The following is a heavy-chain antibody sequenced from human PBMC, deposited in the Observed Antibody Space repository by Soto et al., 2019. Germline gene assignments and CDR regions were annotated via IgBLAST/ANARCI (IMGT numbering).Heavy chain of an antibody. CDR2: IRSKAYGGTT. V-gene: IGHV3-49*03. Sequence: GGSLRLSCTASGFTFGDYAMSWFSQTPRKGLEWVGFIRSKAYGGTTEYAASVKGRFTISRDDSKSIAYLQMNTLKTEDTAVYYRTRWPGDGSNWYSYYYYYGMDVWGQGTTVTVSS. CDR1: GFTFGDYA. CDR3: TRWPGDGSNWYSYYYYYGMDV. D-gene: IGHD6-13*01. J-gene: IGHJ6*02.